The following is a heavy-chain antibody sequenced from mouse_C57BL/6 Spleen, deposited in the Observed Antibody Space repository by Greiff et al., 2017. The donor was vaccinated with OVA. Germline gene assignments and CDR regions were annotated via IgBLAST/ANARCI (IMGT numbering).Heavy chain of an antibody. CDR2: ISYSGST. Sequence: EVQLQESGPGMVKPSQSLSLTCTVTGYSITSGYDWHWIRHFPGNKLEWMGYISYSGSTNYNPSLKSRISITHDTSKNHFFLKLNSVTTEDTATYYCAREGNYGSWYFDVWGTGTTVTVSS. CDR3: AREGNYGSWYFDV. V-gene: IGHV3-1*01. CDR1: GYSITSGYD. J-gene: IGHJ1*03. D-gene: IGHD1-1*01.